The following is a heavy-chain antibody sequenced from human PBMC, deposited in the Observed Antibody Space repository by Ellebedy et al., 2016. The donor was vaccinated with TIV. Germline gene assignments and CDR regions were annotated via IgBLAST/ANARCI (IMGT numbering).Heavy chain of an antibody. D-gene: IGHD6-13*01. CDR2: IYSGGST. Sequence: PGGSLRLSCAASRFTVGNNYMSWVRQAPGKGLEWVSLIYSGGSTYYADSVKGRLTISRDNSKNTLYLQMNSLRVEDTAVYYCARDGAAARTAPPDYWGQGTLVIVSS. CDR3: ARDGAAARTAPPDY. V-gene: IGHV3-66*01. J-gene: IGHJ4*02. CDR1: RFTVGNNY.